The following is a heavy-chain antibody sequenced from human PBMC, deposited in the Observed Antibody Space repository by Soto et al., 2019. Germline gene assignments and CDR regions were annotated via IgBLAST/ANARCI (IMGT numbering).Heavy chain of an antibody. Sequence: QAHLEQSGAEVKRPADSVKVSCTASGYTFSDFDINWLRQASGQGPEWMGWMNAKSGDTFFAQRFQGKLNMTWATSVGTAYVEVGSLTSDDTAMYYCARGNPFNFAGFDVWGQGTTVAVSS. V-gene: IGHV1-8*01. CDR2: MNAKSGDT. J-gene: IGHJ6*01. D-gene: IGHD6-25*01. CDR1: GYTFSDFD. CDR3: ARGNPFNFAGFDV.